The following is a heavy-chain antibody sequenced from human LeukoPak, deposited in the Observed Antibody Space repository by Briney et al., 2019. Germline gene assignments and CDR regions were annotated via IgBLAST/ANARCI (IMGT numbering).Heavy chain of an antibody. CDR3: AIFDFLFGEIDNWFDP. CDR1: GYSFTRHW. Sequence: GESLKISCKGSGYSFTRHWIGWVRQMPGKGLEWMGIIYPGDSDTRYSPSFQGQVTISADKSISTAYLQWSSLKASDTAMYYCAIFDFLFGEIDNWFDPWGQGTQVTVSS. D-gene: IGHD3-16*01. J-gene: IGHJ5*02. CDR2: IYPGDSDT. V-gene: IGHV5-51*01.